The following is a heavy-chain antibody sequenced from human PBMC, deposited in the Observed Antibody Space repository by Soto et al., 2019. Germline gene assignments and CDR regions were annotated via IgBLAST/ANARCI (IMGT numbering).Heavy chain of an antibody. D-gene: IGHD3-16*02. J-gene: IGHJ6*02. CDR3: ARDIADGYYGMDV. CDR1: GGSISSGGYY. V-gene: IGHV4-31*03. CDR2: IYYSGST. Sequence: NPSETLSLTCTVSGGSISSGGYYWSWIRQHPGKGLEWIGYIYYSGSTYYNPSLKSRVTISVDTSKNQFSLKLSSVTAADTAVYYCARDIADGYYGMDVWGQGTTVTVSS.